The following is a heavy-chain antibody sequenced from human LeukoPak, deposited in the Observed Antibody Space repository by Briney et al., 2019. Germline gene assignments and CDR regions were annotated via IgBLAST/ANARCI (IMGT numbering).Heavy chain of an antibody. D-gene: IGHD7-27*01. Sequence: GESLKISCKASGFNFNSYWIGWVRQMPGKGLEWMGIIYPGDSDTRYSPSLQGQVTISADTSISTVYLQWSSLKAADTAMYYCARQTWVNWGASYWGQGTLVTVSS. CDR1: GFNFNSYW. CDR2: IYPGDSDT. CDR3: ARQTWVNWGASY. V-gene: IGHV5-51*01. J-gene: IGHJ4*02.